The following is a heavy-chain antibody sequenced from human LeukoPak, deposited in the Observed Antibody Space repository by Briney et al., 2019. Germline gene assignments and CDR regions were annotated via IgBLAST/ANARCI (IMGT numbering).Heavy chain of an antibody. D-gene: IGHD4-17*01. CDR2: IYYSGST. Sequence: SETLSLTCTVSGGSISSYYWSWIRQPPGKGLEGIGYIYYSGSTNYNSSLKSRVTISVDTSKNQFSLKLSSVTAADTAVYYCASGRGTTVPPFDYWGQGTLVTVSS. CDR3: ASGRGTTVPPFDY. CDR1: GGSISSYY. J-gene: IGHJ4*02. V-gene: IGHV4-59*01.